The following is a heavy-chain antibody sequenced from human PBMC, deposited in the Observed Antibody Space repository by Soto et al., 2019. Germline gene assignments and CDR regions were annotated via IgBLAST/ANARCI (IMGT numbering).Heavy chain of an antibody. CDR1: GGTFSSYA. J-gene: IGHJ4*02. Sequence: QVQLVQSGAEVKKPGSSVKVSCKASGGTFSSYAISWVRQAPGQGLEWMGGIIPIFGTANYAQKFQGRFTIPAYESTTIAYMELSSLRSEDTAGYFCSREKAYCGGDCYSKRGRGFADWGQGTLVTVSS. CDR3: SREKAYCGGDCYSKRGRGFAD. CDR2: IIPIFGTA. D-gene: IGHD2-21*02. V-gene: IGHV1-69*01.